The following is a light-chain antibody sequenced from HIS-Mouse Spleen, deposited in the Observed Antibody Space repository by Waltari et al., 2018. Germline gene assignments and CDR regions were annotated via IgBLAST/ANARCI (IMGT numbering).Light chain of an antibody. CDR1: QGISSY. CDR2: AAS. V-gene: IGKV1-8*01. J-gene: IGKJ3*01. Sequence: AIRMTQSPSSLSASTGDRVTITCRASQGISSYLAWYQQKPGKAPKLLIYAASTLQSGVPSRFSGSGSGTDFTLTISCLQSKDFATYYCQQYYSYPSTFGPGTKVDIK. CDR3: QQYYSYPST.